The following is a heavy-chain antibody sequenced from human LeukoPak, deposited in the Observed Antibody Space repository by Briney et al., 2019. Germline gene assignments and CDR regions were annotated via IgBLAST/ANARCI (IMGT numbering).Heavy chain of an antibody. Sequence: SETLSLTCAVYGGSFGGYYWSWIRQPPGKGLEWIGEINHSGSTNYNPSLKSRVTISVDTSKNQFSLKLSSVTAADTAVYYCARQVLRYFDWPMYYYYYMDVWGKGTTVTVSS. J-gene: IGHJ6*03. V-gene: IGHV4-34*01. CDR1: GGSFGGYY. CDR3: ARQVLRYFDWPMYYYYYMDV. CDR2: INHSGST. D-gene: IGHD3-9*01.